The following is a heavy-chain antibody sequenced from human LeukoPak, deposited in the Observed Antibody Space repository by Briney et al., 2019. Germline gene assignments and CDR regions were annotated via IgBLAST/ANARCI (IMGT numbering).Heavy chain of an antibody. D-gene: IGHD3-10*01. J-gene: IGHJ4*02. CDR3: AKDRDYYGSGSNFDY. V-gene: IGHV3-30*18. CDR2: ISYDGCNK. CDR1: GFTFSSYG. Sequence: PGRSLRLSCAASGFTFSSYGMHWVRQAPGKGLEWVAVISYDGCNKYYADSVKGRFTISRDNSKNTLYLQMNSLRAEDTAVYYCAKDRDYYGSGSNFDYWGQGTLVTVSS.